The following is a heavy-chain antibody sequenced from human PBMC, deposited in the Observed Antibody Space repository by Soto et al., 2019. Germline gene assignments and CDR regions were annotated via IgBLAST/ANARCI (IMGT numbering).Heavy chain of an antibody. CDR1: GDSVSSNSAG. CDR2: TYYRSKWYY. V-gene: IGHV6-1*01. J-gene: IGHJ4*01. CDR3: ARWDHYSGRIFDY. Sequence: QVQLQQSGPGLVKPSQTLSLTCAITGDSVSSNSAGWSWVRQSPSRGLEWLGRTYYRSKWYYEYAVSVRGRITINPDTCKNQDSLQLNSVTPEDTAVYFCARWDHYSGRIFDYWGQGTLVTVSS. D-gene: IGHD1-26*01.